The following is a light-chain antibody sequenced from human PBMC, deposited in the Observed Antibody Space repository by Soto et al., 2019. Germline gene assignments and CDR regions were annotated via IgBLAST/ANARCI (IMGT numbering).Light chain of an antibody. Sequence: QSVLTQPPSVSAAPGQKVTISCSGSSSNIGNNLVSWYQQLPGTAPKVLIYENNKRPSGSPDRFFGSKSGTSATLGITGLQTGDEAEYYCGTWDSSLSAHWVFGGGTKLTVL. J-gene: IGLJ3*02. CDR1: SSNIGNNL. CDR2: ENN. CDR3: GTWDSSLSAHWV. V-gene: IGLV1-51*02.